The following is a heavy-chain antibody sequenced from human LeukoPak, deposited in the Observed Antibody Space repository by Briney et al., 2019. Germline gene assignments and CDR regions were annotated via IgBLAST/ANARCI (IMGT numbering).Heavy chain of an antibody. J-gene: IGHJ4*02. V-gene: IGHV3-64D*09. CDR1: GLSFISYA. Sequence: GESLTLSFSALGLSFISYAFHWVRQAPGKGLESVSAISSNGGSTSYADSVKGRFTISRDNSKDTLYLQMSRLGCHGEAVYYFVKNWSRVLYRFDCWGQGTLVTVSS. CDR3: VKNWSRVLYRFDC. CDR2: ISSNGGST. D-gene: IGHD2-8*01.